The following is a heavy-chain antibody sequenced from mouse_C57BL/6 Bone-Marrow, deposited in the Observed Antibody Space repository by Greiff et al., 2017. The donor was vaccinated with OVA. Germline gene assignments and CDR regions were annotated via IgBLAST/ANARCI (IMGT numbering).Heavy chain of an antibody. CDR3: ARDYYFDY. CDR1: GFTFSDYY. CDR2: INYDGSST. V-gene: IGHV5-16*01. J-gene: IGHJ2*01. Sequence: EVNVVESEGGLVQPGSSMKLSCTASGFTFSDYYMAWVRQVPEKGLEWVANINYDGSSTYYLDSLKSRFIISRDNAKNILYLQLSSLKSEDTATYYCARDYYFDYWGQGTTLTVSS.